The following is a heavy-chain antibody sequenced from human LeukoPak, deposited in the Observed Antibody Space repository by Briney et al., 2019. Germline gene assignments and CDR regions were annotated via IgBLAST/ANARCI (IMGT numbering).Heavy chain of an antibody. CDR3: ARDSEGKYYYDSSGYPRGAFDI. CDR1: GYTFTGYY. V-gene: IGHV1-46*01. Sequence: ASVKVSCKASGYTFTGYYMHWVRQAPGQGLEWMGIINPSGGSTSYAQKFQGRVTMTRDTSTSTVYMELSSLRSEDTAVYYCARDSEGKYYYDSSGYPRGAFDIWGQGTMVTVSS. J-gene: IGHJ3*02. CDR2: INPSGGST. D-gene: IGHD3-22*01.